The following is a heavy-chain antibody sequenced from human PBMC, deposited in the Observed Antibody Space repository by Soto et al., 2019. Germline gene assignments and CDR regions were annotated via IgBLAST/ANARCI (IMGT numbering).Heavy chain of an antibody. J-gene: IGHJ5*02. Sequence: QVQLVQSGAEVKKPGASVKVSCKASGYTFTSYGISWVRQAPGQGLEWMGWISAYNGNTNYAQKLQGRVTMTTVTSTSTAYMELRSLRSDDTAVYYCARDREDYCSSTSCYIPVADPWGQGTLVTVSS. CDR2: ISAYNGNT. CDR3: ARDREDYCSSTSCYIPVADP. D-gene: IGHD2-2*02. V-gene: IGHV1-18*04. CDR1: GYTFTSYG.